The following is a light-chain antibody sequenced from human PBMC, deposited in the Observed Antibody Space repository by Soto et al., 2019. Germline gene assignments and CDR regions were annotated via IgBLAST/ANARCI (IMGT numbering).Light chain of an antibody. V-gene: IGKV3-11*01. J-gene: IGKJ2*01. CDR3: QQRSDWPS. Sequence: VLTQSPATLSLSPGDRATLSCWASQSVGNYLAWYQHKLGQAPRLLIYDASSRAPGIPARFSGSGSGTDFTLTISSLEPEDFAVYYCQQRSDWPSFGQGTKLEIK. CDR2: DAS. CDR1: QSVGNY.